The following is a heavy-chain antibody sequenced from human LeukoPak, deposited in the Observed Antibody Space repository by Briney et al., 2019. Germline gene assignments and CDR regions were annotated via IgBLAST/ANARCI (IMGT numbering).Heavy chain of an antibody. Sequence: ASVKVSCKASGYTFTGYYMHWVRQAPGQGLEWMGWINPNSGGTNYAQKFQGRVTMTRDTSISTAYKELSRLRSDDTAVYYCARVKPNYYDSSAYGTFDIWGQGTMVTVSS. D-gene: IGHD3-22*01. J-gene: IGHJ3*02. CDR2: INPNSGGT. CDR3: ARVKPNYYDSSAYGTFDI. V-gene: IGHV1-2*02. CDR1: GYTFTGYY.